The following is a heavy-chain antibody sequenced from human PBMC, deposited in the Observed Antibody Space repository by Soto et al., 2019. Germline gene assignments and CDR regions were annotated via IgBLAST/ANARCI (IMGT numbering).Heavy chain of an antibody. CDR1: GFTFSSYA. CDR2: ISGSGGST. J-gene: IGHJ4*02. V-gene: IGHV3-23*01. Sequence: EVQLLESGGGLVQPGGSLRLSCAASGFTFSSYAMRWVRQAPVEGLEWVSAISGSGGSTYYADSGKGRFTLSRDNSKNPLYLQMNRLRAENTAVYYCARRGSVRYYDYWGQGTLVTVSS. D-gene: IGHD6-19*01. CDR3: ARRGSVRYYDY.